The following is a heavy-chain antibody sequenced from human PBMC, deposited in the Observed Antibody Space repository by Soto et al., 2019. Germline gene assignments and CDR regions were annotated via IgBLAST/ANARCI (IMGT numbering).Heavy chain of an antibody. CDR2: ISTSGSYI. CDR1: GFSFSSYS. CDR3: AREGGSQYCTSTACYNWFAP. Sequence: EVQLVESGGGLVKPGGSLRLSCAASGFSFSSYSMNWVRQAPGKGLEWVSSISTSGSYIYYADSMQGRFTISRDNAKNSVYLQMTSLRVEDTAVYYCAREGGSQYCTSTACYNWFAPWGQGTLVTVSS. D-gene: IGHD2-8*01. J-gene: IGHJ5*02. V-gene: IGHV3-21*01.